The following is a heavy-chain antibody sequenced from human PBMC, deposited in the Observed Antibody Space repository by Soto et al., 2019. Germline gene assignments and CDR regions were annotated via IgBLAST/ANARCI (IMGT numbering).Heavy chain of an antibody. CDR2: IYYSGST. Sequence: QVQLQESGPGLVKPSQTLSLTCTVSGGSISSGDYYWSWIRQPPGKGLEWIGYIYYSGSTYYNPSLNSRVTVSVDTSKNQFSLNLSSVTAADTAVYYCARVAGTFYWYFDLWGRGTLVTVSS. CDR1: GGSISSGDYY. D-gene: IGHD3-10*01. CDR3: ARVAGTFYWYFDL. V-gene: IGHV4-30-4*01. J-gene: IGHJ2*01.